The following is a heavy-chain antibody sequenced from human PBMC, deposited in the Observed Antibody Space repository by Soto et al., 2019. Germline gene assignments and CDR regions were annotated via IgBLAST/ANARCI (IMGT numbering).Heavy chain of an antibody. Sequence: QVQLVQSGAEVKKPGASVKVSCKASGYTFTSYGISWVRQAPGQVLEWMGWISAYNGNTNYAQKLQGRVTMTTGTSTSTAYMELRRLRSDDTAVYYCARDGGDIVVLPAAIYFDSWGQGTLVTVSS. CDR1: GYTFTSYG. J-gene: IGHJ4*02. CDR2: ISAYNGNT. D-gene: IGHD2-2*01. V-gene: IGHV1-18*04. CDR3: ARDGGDIVVLPAAIYFDS.